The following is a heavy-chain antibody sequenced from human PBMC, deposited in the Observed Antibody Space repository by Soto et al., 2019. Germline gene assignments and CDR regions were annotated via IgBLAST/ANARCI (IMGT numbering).Heavy chain of an antibody. CDR3: ARERVYDDNYYSFDY. V-gene: IGHV3-33*01. J-gene: IGHJ4*02. CDR1: GFDFSKFG. Sequence: QVQLVQSGGGVVQPGRSLRLPCAASGFDFSKFGFQWVRQAPGKGLEWVAVIWADGTTKYYAESVKGRFTISRDNSRNTLYLQMSGLRAEDTAVYFCARERVYDDNYYSFDYWGQGAMVTVSS. D-gene: IGHD3-22*01. CDR2: IWADGTTK.